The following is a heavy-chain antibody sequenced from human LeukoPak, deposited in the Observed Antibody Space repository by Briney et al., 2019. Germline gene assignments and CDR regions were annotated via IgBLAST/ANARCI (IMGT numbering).Heavy chain of an antibody. CDR1: GFTFYSYA. CDR2: ISSSSSYI. V-gene: IGHV3-21*01. D-gene: IGHD2-21*01. J-gene: IGHJ5*02. CDR3: ARGISAGGFDP. Sequence: GGSLRLSCAASGFTFYSYAMNWVRQAPGKGLEWVSSISSSSSYIYYADSVKGRFTISRDNAKNSLYLQMNNLRVEDTALYYCARGISAGGFDPWGQGTLVTVSS.